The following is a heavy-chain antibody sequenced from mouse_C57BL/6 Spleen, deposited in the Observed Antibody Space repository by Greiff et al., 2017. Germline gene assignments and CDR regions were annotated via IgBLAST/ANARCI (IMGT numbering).Heavy chain of an antibody. CDR2: INPNNGGT. CDR1: GYTFTDYY. CDR3: ARGGEPRFAY. Sequence: EVKLQQSGPELVKPGASVKISCKASGYTFTDYYMNWVKQSHGKSLEWIGDINPNNGGTSYNQKFKGKATLTVDKSSSTAYMALRSLTSEDSAVYYCARGGEPRFAYWGQGTLVTVSA. J-gene: IGHJ3*01. V-gene: IGHV1-26*01.